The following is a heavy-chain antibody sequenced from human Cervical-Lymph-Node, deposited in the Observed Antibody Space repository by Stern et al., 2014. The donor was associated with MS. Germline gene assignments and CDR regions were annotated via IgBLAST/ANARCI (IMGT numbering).Heavy chain of an antibody. CDR2: IVVGRGNT. CDR1: GFTFTSSP. D-gene: IGHD2-21*01. V-gene: IGHV1-58*01. Sequence: QLVESGPEVKKPGPSVKGSCKASGFTFTSSPLQWGRQARGQRLEWIGWIVVGRGNTNYAQKVQERGTITRDMSTSTAYMELSSLRSEDTAVYYCAAGDLWFDPWGQGTLVTVSS. J-gene: IGHJ5*02. CDR3: AAGDLWFDP.